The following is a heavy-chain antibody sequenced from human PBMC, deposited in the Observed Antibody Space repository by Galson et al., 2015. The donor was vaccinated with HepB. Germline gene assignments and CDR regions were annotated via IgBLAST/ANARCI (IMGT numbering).Heavy chain of an antibody. CDR1: GFTFSAYD. CDR3: AKAGCSGAGCYLRYSWIDS. D-gene: IGHD2-2*01. CDR2: ITTSSSYI. Sequence: SLRLSCAASGFTFSAYDMYWVRQAPGKGLEWVSSITTSSSYIYYADSMRGRFTISRDNAKNSLFLQMDSLRAGDTAVYYCAKAGCSGAGCYLRYSWIDSWGQGTLVTVSS. V-gene: IGHV3-21*06. J-gene: IGHJ5*01.